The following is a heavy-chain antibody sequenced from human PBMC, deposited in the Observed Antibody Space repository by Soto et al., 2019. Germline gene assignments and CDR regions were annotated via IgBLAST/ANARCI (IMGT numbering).Heavy chain of an antibody. D-gene: IGHD3-3*01. CDR3: ARTVYTWILSFDP. V-gene: IGHV4-59*08. J-gene: IGHJ5*02. CDR1: GDSISSYY. CDR2: IYYGGST. Sequence: PSETLSLTCTVSGDSISSYYWSWIRQPPGKGLEWIGYIYYGGSTNYNPSLKSRVAISADTSKNQFSLELTSVTAADTAVYYCARTVYTWILSFDPWGQGTLVTVSS.